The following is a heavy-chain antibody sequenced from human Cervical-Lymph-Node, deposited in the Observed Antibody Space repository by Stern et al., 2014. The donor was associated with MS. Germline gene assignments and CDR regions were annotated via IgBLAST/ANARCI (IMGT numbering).Heavy chain of an antibody. CDR1: GNSFTSYS. D-gene: IGHD4-11*01. Sequence: LQLVQSGAEVKKPGESLKISCKGSGNSFTSYSIGWVRQMPGKGLEWMGIIFPGDSGTRYSPSFQGQVTISADNSISTAYLQWSSLKTSDTAMYYCARHAPAGYSPFDYWGQGTLVTVSS. J-gene: IGHJ4*02. CDR2: IFPGDSGT. V-gene: IGHV5-51*01. CDR3: ARHAPAGYSPFDY.